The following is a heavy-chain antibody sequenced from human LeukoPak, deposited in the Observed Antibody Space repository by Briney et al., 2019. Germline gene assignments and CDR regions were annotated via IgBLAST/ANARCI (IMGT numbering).Heavy chain of an antibody. V-gene: IGHV4-39*01. CDR1: GGSISSSSYY. CDR3: ASHGRAIQLWALFSFDL. J-gene: IGHJ5*02. Sequence: PSETLSLTCTVSGGSISSSSYYWGWIRQPPGKGVEWIERIYYSGSTYYNPSLKSRVTISVDTSKNQFSLKLSSVTAADTAVYYCASHGRAIQLWALFSFDLWGQGTLVTVSS. D-gene: IGHD5-18*01. CDR2: IYYSGST.